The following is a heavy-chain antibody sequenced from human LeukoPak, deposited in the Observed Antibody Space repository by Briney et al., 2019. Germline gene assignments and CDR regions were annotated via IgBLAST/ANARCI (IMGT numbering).Heavy chain of an antibody. J-gene: IGHJ4*02. D-gene: IGHD5-18*01. CDR2: ISSSGSTI. CDR1: GFTFSDYY. Sequence: GGSLRLSCAASGFTFSDYYMSWLRQAPGKGLEGVSYISSSGSTIYYADSVKGRFTISRDNAKNSLYLQMNSLRAEDTAVYYCARDLEGYSWAFDYWGQGTLVTVSS. V-gene: IGHV3-11*01. CDR3: ARDLEGYSWAFDY.